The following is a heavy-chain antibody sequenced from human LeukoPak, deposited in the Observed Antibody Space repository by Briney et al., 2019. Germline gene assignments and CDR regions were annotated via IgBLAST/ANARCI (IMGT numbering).Heavy chain of an antibody. CDR3: AKPSYDSSGYYLDY. Sequence: GGSLRLSCVVSGFRFSDYWMHWVRQAPGKGLEWVAVISYDGSNKYYADSVKGRFTISRDNSKNTLYLQMNSLRAEDTAVYYCAKPSYDSSGYYLDYWGQGTLVTVSS. J-gene: IGHJ4*02. D-gene: IGHD3-22*01. CDR1: GFRFSDYW. V-gene: IGHV3-30*18. CDR2: ISYDGSNK.